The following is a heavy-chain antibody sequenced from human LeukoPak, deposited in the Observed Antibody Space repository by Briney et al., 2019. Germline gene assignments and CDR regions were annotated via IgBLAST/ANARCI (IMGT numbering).Heavy chain of an antibody. V-gene: IGHV1-2*06. D-gene: IGHD2-2*01. CDR2: INPNSGGT. J-gene: IGHJ6*02. CDR3: ARLGEIVVPAAMAYYYYGMDV. Sequence: ASVKVSCKASGYTFTSYYMHWVRQAPGQGLEWMGRINPNSGGTNYAQKFQGRVTMTRDTSISTAYMELSRLRSDDTAVYYCARLGEIVVPAAMAYYYYGMDVWGQGTTVTVSS. CDR1: GYTFTSYY.